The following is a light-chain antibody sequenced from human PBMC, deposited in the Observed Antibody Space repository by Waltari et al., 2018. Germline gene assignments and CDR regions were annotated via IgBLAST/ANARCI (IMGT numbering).Light chain of an antibody. J-gene: IGKJ3*01. V-gene: IGKV3-11*01. CDR1: QRVSRY. CDR2: DTF. CDR3: LHRSNWPPLFT. Sequence: EIVFTQSPVTLSLSPGERATPSCRASQRVSRYLAWYQQKPGQAPRLLIYDTFSRASGIPARFSGSGSGTDFTLTISSLEPEDFAVYYCLHRSNWPPLFTFGPGTKVDIK.